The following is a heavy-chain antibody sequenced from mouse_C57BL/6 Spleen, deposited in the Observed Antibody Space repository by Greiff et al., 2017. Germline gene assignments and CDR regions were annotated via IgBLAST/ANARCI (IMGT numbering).Heavy chain of an antibody. V-gene: IGHV5-9*01. Sequence: EVKLVESGGGLVKPGGSLKLSCAASGFAFSCYTMSWVRQTPEKRLEWVATISGGGGNTYSPDTVEGRFTISRDTAKNTLYLQMSSLRSEDTDLYNYARDESTTDFDYWGKGTTLTVAS. CDR3: ARDESTTDFDY. J-gene: IGHJ2*01. CDR1: GFAFSCYT. D-gene: IGHD1-1*01. CDR2: ISGGGGNT.